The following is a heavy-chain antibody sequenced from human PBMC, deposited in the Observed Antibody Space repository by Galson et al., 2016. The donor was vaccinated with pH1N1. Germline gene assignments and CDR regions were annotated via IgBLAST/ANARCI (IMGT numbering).Heavy chain of an antibody. CDR2: IYSGGNT. D-gene: IGHD2-15*01. CDR3: ARGYPGFSYYGMDV. J-gene: IGHJ6*02. Sequence: SLRLSCAASGFTVSPNDMSWFRQAPGKGLEWVSVIYSGGNTYYTDSVKGRVTISRDSSKNTLYLQMNSLRPEDTAVYYCARGYPGFSYYGMDVWGQGTTVTVSS. V-gene: IGHV3-53*01. CDR1: GFTVSPND.